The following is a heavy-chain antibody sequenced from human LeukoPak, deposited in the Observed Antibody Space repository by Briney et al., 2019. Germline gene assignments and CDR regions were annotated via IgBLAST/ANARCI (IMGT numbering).Heavy chain of an antibody. CDR2: ISGSGGST. J-gene: IGHJ4*02. V-gene: IGHV3-23*01. CDR1: GYSFSSYA. CDR3: ASYYDSSGYSTFDY. Sequence: GESLKISCKGSGYSFSSYAMSWVRQAPGKGLEWVSAISGSGGSTYYADSVKGRFTISRGNSKNTLYLQMNSLRAEDTAVYYCASYYDSSGYSTFDYWGQGTLVTVSS. D-gene: IGHD3-22*01.